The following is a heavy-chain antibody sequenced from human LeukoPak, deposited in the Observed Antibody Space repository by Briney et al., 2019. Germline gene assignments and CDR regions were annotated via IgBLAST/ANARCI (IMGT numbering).Heavy chain of an antibody. V-gene: IGHV3-48*03. CDR2: ITAIGTTI. CDR3: ARTIMRDSGWSFFFDY. D-gene: IGHD6-19*01. Sequence: GGALRLSCGISGFIFRTYEMTWVRQAPGKGLEWLSSITAIGTTIYYADSVRSRFRISRDNAKTSLYLQINSLRREDTGIYYCARTIMRDSGWSFFFDYWGQGTLVTVSS. CDR1: GFIFRTYE. J-gene: IGHJ4*02.